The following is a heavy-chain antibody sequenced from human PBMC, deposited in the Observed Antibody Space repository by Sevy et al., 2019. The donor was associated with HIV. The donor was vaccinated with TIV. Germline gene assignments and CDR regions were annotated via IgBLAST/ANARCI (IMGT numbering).Heavy chain of an antibody. Sequence: ASVKVSCKASGYTFTTYPIGWVRQAPGQGLEWMGWISTYSGETRDAQKFQGRATMTTDTSTSTAYLELRSLRSYDTAVYYCARDSDGSGHYYADYFDYWGQGTLVTVSS. CDR1: GYTFTTYP. CDR2: ISTYSGET. CDR3: ARDSDGSGHYYADYFDY. V-gene: IGHV1-18*01. D-gene: IGHD3-22*01. J-gene: IGHJ4*02.